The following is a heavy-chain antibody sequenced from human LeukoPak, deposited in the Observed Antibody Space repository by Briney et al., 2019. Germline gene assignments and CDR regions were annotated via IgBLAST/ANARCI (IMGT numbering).Heavy chain of an antibody. CDR2: IYHSGST. J-gene: IGHJ4*02. Sequence: SGTLSLTCAVSGGSISSSNWWSWVRQPPGKGLEWIGEIYHSGSTNYNPSLKSRVTISVDKSKNQFSLKLSSVTAADTAVYYCARDQDYGDYGQHIDYWGQGTLVTVSS. V-gene: IGHV4-4*02. D-gene: IGHD4-17*01. CDR3: ARDQDYGDYGQHIDY. CDR1: GGSISSSNW.